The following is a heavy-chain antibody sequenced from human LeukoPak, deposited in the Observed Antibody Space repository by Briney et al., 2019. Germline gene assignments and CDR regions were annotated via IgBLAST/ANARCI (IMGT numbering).Heavy chain of an antibody. CDR1: GFTFSSYA. CDR2: INSDGSST. CDR3: ARDPAKPDYDFWSGTIYYYYYGMDV. Sequence: GGSLRLSCAASGFTFSSYAMSWVRQAPGKGLVWVSRINSDGSSTSYADSVKGRFTISRDNAKNTLYLQMNSLRAEDTAVYYCARDPAKPDYDFWSGTIYYYYYGMDVWGQGTTVTVSS. D-gene: IGHD3-3*01. V-gene: IGHV3-74*01. J-gene: IGHJ6*02.